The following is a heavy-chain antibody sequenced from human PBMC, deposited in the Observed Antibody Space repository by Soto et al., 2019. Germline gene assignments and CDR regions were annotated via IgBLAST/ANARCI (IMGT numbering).Heavy chain of an antibody. CDR2: IDPSDSYT. Sequence: GESLKISCNGSGYSFTIYWISWVRQMPGKGLEWMGRIDPSDSYTNYSPSFQGHVTISADKSISTAYLQWSSLKASDTAMYYCARHPNHYYDSSGYYSHWGQGTLVTVSS. D-gene: IGHD3-22*01. J-gene: IGHJ4*02. CDR3: ARHPNHYYDSSGYYSH. V-gene: IGHV5-10-1*01. CDR1: GYSFTIYW.